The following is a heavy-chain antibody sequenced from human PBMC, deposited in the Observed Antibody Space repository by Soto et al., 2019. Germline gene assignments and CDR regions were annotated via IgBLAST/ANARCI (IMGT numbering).Heavy chain of an antibody. D-gene: IGHD3-22*01. CDR2: IDPSDSYT. V-gene: IGHV5-10-1*01. Sequence: GESVKISCKGSGYSFTSYWISWVRQMPGKGLEWMGRIDPSDSYTNYSPSFQGHVTISADKSISTAYLQWSSLKASDTAMYYCARHFPYYSDSSGYYYLDYWGQGTLVTVSS. CDR3: ARHFPYYSDSSGYYYLDY. J-gene: IGHJ4*02. CDR1: GYSFTSYW.